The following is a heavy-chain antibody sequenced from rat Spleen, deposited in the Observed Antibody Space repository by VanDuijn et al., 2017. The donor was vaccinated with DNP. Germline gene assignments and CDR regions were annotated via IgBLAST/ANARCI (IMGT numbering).Heavy chain of an antibody. J-gene: IGHJ2*01. CDR3: ARGVYGGYLYFDY. D-gene: IGHD1-11*01. CDR1: GFPFNDYW. Sequence: EVQLVESGGDLVQPGKSPKLSCVASGFPFNDYWMTWIPPVPGKGPGWVASTIGSGGNSYYPDSLKGQFTISRDNAKNTLYLQMNSLRSEDTATYYCARGVYGGYLYFDYWGQGVMVTVSS. CDR2: TIGSGGNS. V-gene: IGHV5-31*01.